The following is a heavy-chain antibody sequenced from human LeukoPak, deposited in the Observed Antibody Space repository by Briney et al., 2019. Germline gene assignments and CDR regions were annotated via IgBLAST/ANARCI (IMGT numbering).Heavy chain of an antibody. J-gene: IGHJ4*02. CDR2: ISGSGGST. Sequence: PGGSLRLSCAASGFTFSSYAMSWVRQAPGKGLEWVSAISGSGGSTYYADSVKGRFSISRDNSKNTLYLQMNSLRAEDTAVYYCAKSDSQYYYGSGSPFDYWGQGTLVTVSS. D-gene: IGHD3-10*01. V-gene: IGHV3-23*01. CDR1: GFTFSSYA. CDR3: AKSDSQYYYGSGSPFDY.